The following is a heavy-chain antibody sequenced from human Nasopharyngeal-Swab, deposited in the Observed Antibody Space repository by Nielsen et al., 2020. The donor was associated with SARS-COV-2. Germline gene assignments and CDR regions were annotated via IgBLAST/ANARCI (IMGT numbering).Heavy chain of an antibody. Sequence: GESLKISCTASGFTFSSYGMHWVRQAPGKGLEWVAITWYDGTNKHYADSVKGRFTISRDNSKNTLYLQMNSLRAEDTAVYYCARAYNYGCYFYYYIDVWGRGTTVTVSS. CDR3: ARAYNYGCYFYYYIDV. CDR2: TWYDGTNK. V-gene: IGHV3-33*01. J-gene: IGHJ6*03. D-gene: IGHD5-18*01. CDR1: GFTFSSYG.